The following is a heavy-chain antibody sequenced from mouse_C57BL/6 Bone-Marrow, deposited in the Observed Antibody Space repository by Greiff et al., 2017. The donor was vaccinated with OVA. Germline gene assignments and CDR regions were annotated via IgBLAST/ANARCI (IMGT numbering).Heavy chain of an antibody. Sequence: QVQLQQPGAELVMPGASVKLSCKASGYTFTSYWMHWVKQRPGQGLEWIGEIDPSDSYTNYNQKFKGKSTLTVDKSSSTAYMQLSSLTSEDSAVYYCARWGGSGPFFDYWGQGTTLTVSS. D-gene: IGHD3-2*02. CDR2: IDPSDSYT. CDR3: ARWGGSGPFFDY. V-gene: IGHV1-69*01. J-gene: IGHJ2*01. CDR1: GYTFTSYW.